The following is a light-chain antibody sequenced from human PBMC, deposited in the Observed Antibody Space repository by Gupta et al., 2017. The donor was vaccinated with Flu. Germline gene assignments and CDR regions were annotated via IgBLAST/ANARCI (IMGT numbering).Light chain of an antibody. CDR3: QHYGSSRWT. CDR2: GAS. J-gene: IGKJ1*01. CDR1: QSVSSSY. Sequence: EIVLTQSPGTLSLSPGERATLSCRASQSVSSSYLAWYKQKPGQAPRLLIYGASSRATGIPDRFTDSGSGTDFTLTISRLEPEDFAVYYCQHYGSSRWTFGQGTKVEIK. V-gene: IGKV3-20*01.